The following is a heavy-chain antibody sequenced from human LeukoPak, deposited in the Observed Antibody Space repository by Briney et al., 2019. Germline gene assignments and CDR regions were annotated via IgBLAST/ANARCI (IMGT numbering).Heavy chain of an antibody. Sequence: AGGSLRLSCAASGFTFSSYSMNWVRQAPGKGLEWMGGFDPEDGETIYAQKFQGRVTMTEDTSTDTAYMELSSLRSEDTAVYYCATVQPDIVVVPAAKRWGWWFDPWGQGTLVTVSS. CDR2: FDPEDGET. CDR1: GFTFSSYS. CDR3: ATVQPDIVVVPAAKRWGWWFDP. J-gene: IGHJ5*02. D-gene: IGHD2-2*01. V-gene: IGHV1-24*01.